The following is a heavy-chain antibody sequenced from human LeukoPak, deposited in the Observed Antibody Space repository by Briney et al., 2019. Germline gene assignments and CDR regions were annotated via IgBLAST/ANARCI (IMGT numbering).Heavy chain of an antibody. V-gene: IGHV4-4*02. CDR2: IYYSGST. CDR3: ARDDSGVIDY. J-gene: IGHJ4*02. Sequence: SETLSLTCAVSGGSISSSDWWSWVRQSPGKGLEWIGYIYYSGSTNYNPSLKSRVTISVDTSKNQFSLKLSSVTAADTAVYYCARDDSGVIDYWGQGTLVTVSS. CDR1: GGSISSSDW. D-gene: IGHD3-22*01.